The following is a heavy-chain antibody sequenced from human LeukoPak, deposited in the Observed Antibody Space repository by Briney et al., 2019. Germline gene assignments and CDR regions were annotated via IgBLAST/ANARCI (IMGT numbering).Heavy chain of an antibody. CDR1: GYTFTGYY. CDR3: ARGRSTEYCSSTSCYWALDY. D-gene: IGHD2-2*01. V-gene: IGHV1-2*02. CDR2: INPNSGGT. J-gene: IGHJ4*02. Sequence: ASVKVSCKASGYTFTGYYMHWVRQAPGQGLEWMGWINPNSGGTNYAQKFQGRVTMTRDTSISTAYMELSRLRSDDTAVYYCARGRSTEYCSSTSCYWALDYWGQGTLVTVSS.